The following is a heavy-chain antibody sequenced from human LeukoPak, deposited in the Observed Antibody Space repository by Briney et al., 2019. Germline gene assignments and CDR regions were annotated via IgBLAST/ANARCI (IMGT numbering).Heavy chain of an antibody. CDR3: ARDTYSSIVVVPAAIWFDP. V-gene: IGHV1-2*02. D-gene: IGHD2-2*02. CDR2: INPNSGGT. CDR1: GYTFTGYY. J-gene: IGHJ5*02. Sequence: ASVKVSCKASGYTFTGYYMHWVRQAPGQGLEWMGWINPNSGGTNYAQKFQGRVTMTRDTSISTAYVELSRLRSDDTAVYYCARDTYSSIVVVPAAIWFDPWGQGTLVTVSS.